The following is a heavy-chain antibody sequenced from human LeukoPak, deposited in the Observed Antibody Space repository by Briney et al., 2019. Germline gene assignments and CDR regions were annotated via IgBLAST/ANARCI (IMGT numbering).Heavy chain of an antibody. CDR3: ARVGDGLNDAFDI. D-gene: IGHD5-24*01. CDR2: INPKTGGT. V-gene: IGHV1-2*06. Sequence: GASVKVSCKASGYIFTGHDMNWVRQVPGQGLEWMGRINPKTGGTNYAQNFQGRVTMTRDTSISTTYMELSRLRPDDTAVYYCARVGDGLNDAFDIWGQGTMVTVSS. J-gene: IGHJ3*02. CDR1: GYIFTGHD.